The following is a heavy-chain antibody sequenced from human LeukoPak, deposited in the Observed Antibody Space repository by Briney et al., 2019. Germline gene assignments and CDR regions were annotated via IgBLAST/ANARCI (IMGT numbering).Heavy chain of an antibody. CDR2: MYYSGST. Sequence: SETLSLTCTVSGGSISSTSYYWGWICQAPGKGLEWIGSMYYSGSTYYNPSLKSRVTISVDTSKNQFSLKLSSVTAADTAVYYCARDLYYDSSGYYFHDYWGQGTLVTVSS. V-gene: IGHV4-39*07. CDR1: GGSISSTSYY. J-gene: IGHJ4*02. D-gene: IGHD3-22*01. CDR3: ARDLYYDSSGYYFHDY.